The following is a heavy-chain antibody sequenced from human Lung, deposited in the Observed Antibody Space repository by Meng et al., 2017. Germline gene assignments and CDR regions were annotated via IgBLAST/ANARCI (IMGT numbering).Heavy chain of an antibody. CDR3: ARGPTTMAHDFDY. J-gene: IGHJ4*02. CDR2: INHSGST. D-gene: IGHD4-11*01. Sequence: QVHLQQWGAGLFKPSETLSLTCVVSGGSFSDYYWSWIRQPPGKGLEWIGEINHSGSTNYNPSLESRATISVDTSQNNLSLKLSSVTAADSAVYYCARGPTTMAHDFDYWGQGTLVTVSS. CDR1: GGSFSDYY. V-gene: IGHV4-34*01.